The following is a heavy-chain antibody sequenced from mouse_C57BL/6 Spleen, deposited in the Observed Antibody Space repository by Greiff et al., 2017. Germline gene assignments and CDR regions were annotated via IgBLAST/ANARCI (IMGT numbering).Heavy chain of an antibody. CDR2: IYPGDGDT. CDR1: GYAFSSSW. D-gene: IGHD2-2*01. CDR3: AKDYGYDGSY. J-gene: IGHJ2*01. V-gene: IGHV1-82*01. Sequence: QVQLQQSGPELVKPGASVKISCKASGYAFSSSWMNWVKQRPGKGLEWIGRIYPGDGDTNYNGKFKGKATLTADKSSSTAYMHLSSLTSEDSAVYFCAKDYGYDGSYWGQGTTLTVSS.